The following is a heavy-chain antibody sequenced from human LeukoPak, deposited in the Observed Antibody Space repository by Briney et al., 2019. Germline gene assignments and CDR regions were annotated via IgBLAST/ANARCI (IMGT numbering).Heavy chain of an antibody. J-gene: IGHJ4*02. CDR3: ARDAAIHDSGAYYYLW. V-gene: IGHV1-69*13. CDR1: GGTFSRYA. Sequence: SVKVSCKASGGTFSRYAISWVRQAPGQGLEWMGGITPMFGTANYARKFQGRVTSADESTRTAYMELKSLKFEDTAVYYCARDAAIHDSGAYYYLWWGQGTLVTVSS. D-gene: IGHD3-22*01. CDR2: ITPMFGTA.